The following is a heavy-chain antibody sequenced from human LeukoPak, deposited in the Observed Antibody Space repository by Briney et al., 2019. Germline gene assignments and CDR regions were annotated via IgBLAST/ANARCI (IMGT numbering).Heavy chain of an antibody. J-gene: IGHJ5*02. D-gene: IGHD6-13*01. Sequence: PGGSLRLSCAASGFTFSSYGMHWVRQAPGKGLEWVAVISYDGSNKYYADSVKGRFSISRDNSKNTLYLQMNSLRAEDTAVYYCARAPGYSSSWYPSENWFDPWGQGTLVTVSS. CDR3: ARAPGYSSSWYPSENWFDP. CDR2: ISYDGSNK. V-gene: IGHV3-30*03. CDR1: GFTFSSYG.